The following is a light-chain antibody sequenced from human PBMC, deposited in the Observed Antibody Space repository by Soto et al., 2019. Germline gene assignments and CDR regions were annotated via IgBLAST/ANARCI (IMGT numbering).Light chain of an antibody. CDR2: LGS. J-gene: IGKJ4*01. Sequence: DIVLTQSPLFLPVTPGEPASISCRSSQSLLNERGYIYLDWYLQKPGQSPQLLIYLGSNRASGVPDRFSGTVSGTDFTLKISRVEAEDVGVYYCRQALQIPMTFGGGTKV. CDR1: QSLLNERGYIY. CDR3: RQALQIPMT. V-gene: IGKV2-28*01.